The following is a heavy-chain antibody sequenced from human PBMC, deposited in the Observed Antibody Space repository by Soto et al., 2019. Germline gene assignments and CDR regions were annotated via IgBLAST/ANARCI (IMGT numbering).Heavy chain of an antibody. V-gene: IGHV3-23*01. J-gene: IGHJ4*02. Sequence: LRLSCAASGFTFSSFAMSWVRQAPGEGLEWVSAVSRSGDNTYYADSVKGRFAISRDNSKNSLYLQMNSLRAEDTAVYYCAKDFGHYDILSGYPTFGYWGQGTLVTVSS. CDR3: AKDFGHYDILSGYPTFGY. CDR1: GFTFSSFA. CDR2: VSRSGDNT. D-gene: IGHD3-9*01.